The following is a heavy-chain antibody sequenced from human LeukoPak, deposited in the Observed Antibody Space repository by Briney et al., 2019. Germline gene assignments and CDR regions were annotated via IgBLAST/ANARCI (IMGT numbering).Heavy chain of an antibody. V-gene: IGHV3-23*01. D-gene: IGHD5-18*01. Sequence: GGSLRLSCAASGFTFSSYAMSWVRQAPGNGLEWVSAISGSGGSTYYADSVKGRFTISRDNSKNTLSLQMNSLRDEDTAVYYCDPNDSASYFWGQGTLVTASS. CDR3: DPNDSASYF. CDR2: ISGSGGST. J-gene: IGHJ4*02. CDR1: GFTFSSYA.